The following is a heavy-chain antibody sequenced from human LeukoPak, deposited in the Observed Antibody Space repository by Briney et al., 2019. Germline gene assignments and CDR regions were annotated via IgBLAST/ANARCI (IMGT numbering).Heavy chain of an antibody. J-gene: IGHJ6*03. CDR1: GGTFSSYA. CDR2: IIPIFGTA. Sequence: SVQVSCKACGGTFSSYAISWVRQAHGQGLEWMGGIIPIFGTANYAQKFQGRVTITADESTSTAYMELSSLRSEDTAVYYCARGDRGYGSGSYYNDHYYYYMDVWGKGTTVTVSS. CDR3: ARGDRGYGSGSYYNDHYYYYMDV. V-gene: IGHV1-69*13. D-gene: IGHD3-10*01.